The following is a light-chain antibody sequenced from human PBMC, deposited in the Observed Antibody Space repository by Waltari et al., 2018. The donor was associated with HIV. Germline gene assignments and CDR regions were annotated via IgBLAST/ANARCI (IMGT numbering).Light chain of an antibody. Sequence: QSALTQPASVSGSPGQSITISCTGATTDIGHYNLVSWYQQHPGRAPTLIIFEVSERPAGVSDRFSGSKSDSTASLTISGLQAEDEATYFCCSYVGSDTWVFGGGTQLTVL. V-gene: IGLV2-23*02. J-gene: IGLJ3*02. CDR1: TTDIGHYNL. CDR2: EVS. CDR3: CSYVGSDTWV.